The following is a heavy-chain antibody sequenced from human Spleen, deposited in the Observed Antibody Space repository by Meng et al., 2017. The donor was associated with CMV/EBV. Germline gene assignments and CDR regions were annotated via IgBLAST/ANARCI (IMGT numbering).Heavy chain of an antibody. CDR1: GGTFTNHA. D-gene: IGHD2-2*01. J-gene: IGHJ6*02. V-gene: IGHV1-69*05. CDR2: IIPIFGTA. Sequence: SVKVSCKASGGTFTNHAINWVRQAPGQGLEWMGGIIPIFGTANYAQKFQGRVTITTDESTSTAYMELSSLRSEDTAVYYCARVPVATNCSSTSCYYYYYGMDVWGQGTTVTVSS. CDR3: ARVPVATNCSSTSCYYYYYGMDV.